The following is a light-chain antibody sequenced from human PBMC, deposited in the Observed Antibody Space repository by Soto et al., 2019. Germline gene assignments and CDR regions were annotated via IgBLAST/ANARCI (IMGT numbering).Light chain of an antibody. CDR3: QHYNSYSEA. J-gene: IGKJ1*01. CDR1: QSISGY. V-gene: IGKV1-39*01. CDR2: AAS. Sequence: DIQMTQSPSSLSASVGDRVTITCRTSQSISGYLNWYRHKPGKAPTLLIYAASTLQSGVPSRFSGSGSGTDFTLTISSLQPDDFATYYCQHYNSYSEAFGQGTKVDIK.